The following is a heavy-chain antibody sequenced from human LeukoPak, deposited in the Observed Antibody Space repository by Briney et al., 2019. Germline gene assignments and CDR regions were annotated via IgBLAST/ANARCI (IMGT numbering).Heavy chain of an antibody. CDR3: ARGYCSGGSCQGEFDY. D-gene: IGHD2-15*01. CDR1: GGSISNYY. J-gene: IGHJ4*02. CDR2: IYYSGST. Sequence: SETLSLTCTASGGSISNYYWSWIRQPPGKGLEWIGYIYYSGSTNYNPSLKSRVTISVDTSKNQFSLKLSSVTAADTAVYYCARGYCSGGSCQGEFDYWGQGTLVTVSS. V-gene: IGHV4-59*12.